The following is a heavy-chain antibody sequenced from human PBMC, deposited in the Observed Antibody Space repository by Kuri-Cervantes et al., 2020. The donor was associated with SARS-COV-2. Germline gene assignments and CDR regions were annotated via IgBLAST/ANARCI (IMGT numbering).Heavy chain of an antibody. CDR1: GFTFSSYW. Sequence: LSLTCAASGFTFSSYWMSWVRQAPGKGLEWVANIKQDGSEKYYVDSVKGRFTIPRDNAKNSLYLPMNSLRAEDTAVYYCARGPPRYSSSWYPEYYYYGMDVWGQGTTVTVSS. V-gene: IGHV3-7*01. CDR2: IKQDGSEK. J-gene: IGHJ6*02. CDR3: ARGPPRYSSSWYPEYYYYGMDV. D-gene: IGHD6-13*01.